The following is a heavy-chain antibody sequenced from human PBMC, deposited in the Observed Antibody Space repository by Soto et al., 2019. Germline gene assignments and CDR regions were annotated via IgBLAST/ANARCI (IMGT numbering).Heavy chain of an antibody. D-gene: IGHD4-4*01. CDR3: AREFMTTVTSSYYYGMDV. J-gene: IGHJ6*02. CDR1: GGTFSSYA. CDR2: IIPIFGTA. V-gene: IGHV1-69*13. Sequence: GASVKVSCKASGGTFSSYAISWVRQAPGQGLEWMGGIIPIFGTANYAQKFQGRVTITADESTSTAYMELSSLRSEDTAVYYRAREFMTTVTSSYYYGMDVWGQGTTVTVSS.